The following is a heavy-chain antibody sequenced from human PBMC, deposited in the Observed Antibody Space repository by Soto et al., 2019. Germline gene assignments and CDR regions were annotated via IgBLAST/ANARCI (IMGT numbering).Heavy chain of an antibody. J-gene: IGHJ4*02. D-gene: IGHD3-9*01. Sequence: QVQLQESGPGLVKPSGTLSLTCAVSGGSIGSSNWWSWVRQPPGKGLEWIGEIYDSGTTNYNPALKRRVTISLGKSKHQFSLKLSSVTAADTAVYYCARLKTYDILNKSDYWGQGSLVTVSS. CDR3: ARLKTYDILNKSDY. V-gene: IGHV4-4*02. CDR1: GGSIGSSNW. CDR2: IYDSGTT.